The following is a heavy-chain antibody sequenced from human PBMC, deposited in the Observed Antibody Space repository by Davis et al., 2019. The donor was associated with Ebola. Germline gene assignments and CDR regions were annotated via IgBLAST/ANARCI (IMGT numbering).Heavy chain of an antibody. CDR3: ATQYSNGWFDP. CDR1: GDSIKNTHW. D-gene: IGHD4-11*01. Sequence: MPSETLSLTCAVSGDSIKNTHWWGWVRQSPGKELEWIGYIYSGGSAYYNPSLKSRVTISIDTSKSQFSLNLRSVTAADTAVYYCATQYSNGWFDPWGQGTLVTVSS. CDR2: IYSGGSA. J-gene: IGHJ5*02. V-gene: IGHV4-28*01.